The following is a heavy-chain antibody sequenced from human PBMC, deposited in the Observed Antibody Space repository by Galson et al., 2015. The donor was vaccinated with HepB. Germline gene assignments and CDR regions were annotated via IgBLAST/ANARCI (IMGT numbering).Heavy chain of an antibody. CDR3: ARGSYFDILIGCFDY. CDR2: TYYRSKWYT. V-gene: IGHV6-1*01. CDR1: GDSVSSKSAA. D-gene: IGHD3-9*01. Sequence: CAISGDSVSSKSAAWSWIRQSPSRGLEWLGRTYYRSKWYTDYALSVKSRITINPDTSKIQFSLQLRSVTPEDTAVYYCARGSYFDILIGCFDYWGQGTLITVSS. J-gene: IGHJ4*02.